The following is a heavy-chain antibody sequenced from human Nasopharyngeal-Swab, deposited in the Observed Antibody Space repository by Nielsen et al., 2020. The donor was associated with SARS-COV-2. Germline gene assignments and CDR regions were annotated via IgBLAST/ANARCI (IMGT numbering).Heavy chain of an antibody. V-gene: IGHV1-2*04. D-gene: IGHD4-23*01. Sequence: ASVKVSCKVSGYTLTELSMHWVRQAPGQGLEWMGWINPNSGGTNYAQKFQGWVTMTRDTSISTAYMELSRLRSEDTAVYYCARGGSNSAALDYFNSWGQGTLVTVSS. J-gene: IGHJ4*02. CDR3: ARGGSNSAALDYFNS. CDR1: GYTLTELS. CDR2: INPNSGGT.